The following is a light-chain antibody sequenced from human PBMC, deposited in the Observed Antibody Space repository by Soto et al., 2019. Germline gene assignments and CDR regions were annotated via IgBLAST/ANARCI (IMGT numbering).Light chain of an antibody. V-gene: IGLV2-14*03. CDR2: DVS. Sequence: QSVLTQPASVSGSPGQAITISCTGTTNDIGRFNYVSWYQHHPGKAPKLMVYDVSNRPSGLSNRFFGSKSGNTASLIISGLQTEDEADYYCASYTTSNTVVFGGGTKLTVL. CDR3: ASYTTSNTVV. CDR1: TNDIGRFNY. J-gene: IGLJ2*01.